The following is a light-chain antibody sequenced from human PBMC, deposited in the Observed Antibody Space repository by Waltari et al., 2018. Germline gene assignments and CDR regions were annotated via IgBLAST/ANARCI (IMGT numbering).Light chain of an antibody. V-gene: IGLV3-19*01. Sequence: SSELTQDPAVSVALGQTVRIICQGDRLRSYYATWYQQKAGQAPILVIYGQNNRPSGIPDRFSGSYSGRTASLTITGAQAEDEADYYCSSRDSGAHRHVFGTGTKVTVL. CDR1: RLRSYY. CDR3: SSRDSGAHRHV. CDR2: GQN. J-gene: IGLJ1*01.